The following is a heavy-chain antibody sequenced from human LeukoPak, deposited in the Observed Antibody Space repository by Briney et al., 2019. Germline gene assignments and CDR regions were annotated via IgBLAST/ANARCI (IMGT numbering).Heavy chain of an antibody. D-gene: IGHD2-2*01. Sequence: SSETLSLTCAVYGGAFSGYDWGWSRKSPGEGLEWVGEINDSGVTNCNPSLESRVILSVDTSKNQFSLRLSSVTAADTAVYYCARRLVDSSASQVSDHWGQGTLVTVSS. V-gene: IGHV4-34*01. CDR3: ARRLVDSSASQVSDH. CDR1: GGAFSGYD. J-gene: IGHJ4*02. CDR2: INDSGVT.